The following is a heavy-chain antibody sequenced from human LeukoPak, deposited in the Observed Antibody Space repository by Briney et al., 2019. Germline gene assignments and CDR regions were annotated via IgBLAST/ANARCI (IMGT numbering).Heavy chain of an antibody. CDR2: INPSGGST. CDR3: ARWSSRSVAPDY. V-gene: IGHV1-46*01. D-gene: IGHD6-19*01. CDR1: GYTFTSYY. J-gene: IGHJ4*02. Sequence: ASVKVSCKASGYTFTSYYMHWVRQAPGQGLEWMGIINPSGGSTSYAQKFQGRVTMTRDTSTSTAYMELRSLRSDDTAVYYCARWSSRSVAPDYWGQGTLVTVSS.